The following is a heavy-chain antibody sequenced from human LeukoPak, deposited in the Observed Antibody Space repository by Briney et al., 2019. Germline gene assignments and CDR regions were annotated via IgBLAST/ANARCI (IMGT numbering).Heavy chain of an antibody. CDR2: ISYDGSNK. CDR1: GFTFSSYA. Sequence: GGSLRLSCAASGFTFSSYAMHWVRQAPGKGLEWVAVISYDGSNKFYADSVKGRFTISRDNSKNTLFLQMNSLRGEDTAIYYCAKWMVRRDFWSGAFDIWGQGTMLTV. D-gene: IGHD3-3*01. J-gene: IGHJ3*02. V-gene: IGHV3-30-3*02. CDR3: AKWMVRRDFWSGAFDI.